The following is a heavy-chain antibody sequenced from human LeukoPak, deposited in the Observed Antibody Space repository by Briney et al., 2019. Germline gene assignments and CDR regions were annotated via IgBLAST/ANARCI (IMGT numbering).Heavy chain of an antibody. Sequence: GGSLRLSCAASGFTFSSYAMHWVSQAPGKGLEYVSAISSNGGSTYYANSVKGRFTISRDNSKNTLYLQMGSLRAEDMAVYYCARVEITMVRGVYDYWGQGTLVTVSS. V-gene: IGHV3-64*01. D-gene: IGHD3-10*01. CDR2: ISSNGGST. J-gene: IGHJ4*02. CDR1: GFTFSSYA. CDR3: ARVEITMVRGVYDY.